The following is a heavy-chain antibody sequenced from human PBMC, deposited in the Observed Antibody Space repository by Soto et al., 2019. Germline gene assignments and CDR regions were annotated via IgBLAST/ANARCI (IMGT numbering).Heavy chain of an antibody. Sequence: SETLSLTCAVYSGSFSGYYWSWIRQPPGKGLEWIGEINRSGSTNYNPSLKSRVTISVDTSKNQFSLKLSSVTAADTAVYYCARGRAVAGIPYYYYYGMDVWGQGTTVTVSS. V-gene: IGHV4-34*01. D-gene: IGHD6-19*01. J-gene: IGHJ6*02. CDR3: ARGRAVAGIPYYYYYGMDV. CDR1: SGSFSGYY. CDR2: INRSGST.